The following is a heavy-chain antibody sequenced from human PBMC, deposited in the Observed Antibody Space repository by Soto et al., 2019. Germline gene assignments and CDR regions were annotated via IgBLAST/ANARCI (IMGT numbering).Heavy chain of an antibody. Sequence: QVQLVQSGAEVRKPGASVKVSCKASGYTFTNYGVSWVRQAPGQGLEWMGWIGAYHGNTNYAEKFKGRVTLTTDTSTTTAYMELTSLDSDDTAIYYCARDRDAFYTHWGQGPLVTVSS. J-gene: IGHJ4*02. D-gene: IGHD3-16*01. CDR3: ARDRDAFYTH. CDR1: GYTFTNYG. CDR2: IGAYHGNT. V-gene: IGHV1-18*01.